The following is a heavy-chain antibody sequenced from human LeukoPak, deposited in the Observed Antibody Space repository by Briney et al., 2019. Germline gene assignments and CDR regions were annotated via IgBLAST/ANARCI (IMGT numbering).Heavy chain of an antibody. Sequence: ASVKVSCKASGYTFTSYAMNWVRQAPGQGLEWMGWINTNTGNPTYAQGFTGRFVFSLDTSVSTAYLQISSLKAEDTAVYYCATQSAAGEGVYFDYWGQGTLVTVSS. J-gene: IGHJ4*02. V-gene: IGHV7-4-1*02. D-gene: IGHD6-13*01. CDR1: GYTFTSYA. CDR2: INTNTGNP. CDR3: ATQSAAGEGVYFDY.